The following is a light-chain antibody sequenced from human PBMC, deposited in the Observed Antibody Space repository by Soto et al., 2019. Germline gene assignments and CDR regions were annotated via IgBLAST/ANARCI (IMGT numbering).Light chain of an antibody. J-gene: IGKJ4*01. CDR1: QSVSNN. CDR2: GAS. CDR3: QQYNIWPLD. Sequence: EILMAQSPSTLSVSPGGGATLSCRASQSVSNNVAWYQQKPGQAPRLLIYGASTRATGIPARFSGSGSGTDFTLTISSLQSGDFAVYYCQQYNIWPLDFGGGTKVDTK. V-gene: IGKV3D-15*01.